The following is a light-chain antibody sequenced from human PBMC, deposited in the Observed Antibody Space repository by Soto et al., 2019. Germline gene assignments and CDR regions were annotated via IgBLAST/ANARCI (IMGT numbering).Light chain of an antibody. CDR1: QSVSSSY. V-gene: IGKV3D-7*01. CDR2: GAS. Sequence: PGERVTLSCRASQSVSSSYLTWYQQKPGQAPRLLIYGASTRATSIPARFSGSGSGTDFTLTISSLQPEDFATYYCQQLSSYPITFGQGTRLEIK. CDR3: QQLSSYPIT. J-gene: IGKJ5*01.